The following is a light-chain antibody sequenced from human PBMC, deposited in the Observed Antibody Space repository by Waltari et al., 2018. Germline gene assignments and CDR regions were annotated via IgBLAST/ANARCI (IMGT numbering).Light chain of an antibody. CDR3: QQYFHLST. J-gene: IGKJ1*01. Sequence: DIKLTQSPSTLSASVGDRVSITCRASQSISSSLAWFQQKPGKGSTLLIYGASTLESWVPSRFSGSGSGTEFTLTISSLQPDDFATYYCQQYFHLSTFGQGTKVEIK. CDR1: QSISSS. V-gene: IGKV1-5*03. CDR2: GAS.